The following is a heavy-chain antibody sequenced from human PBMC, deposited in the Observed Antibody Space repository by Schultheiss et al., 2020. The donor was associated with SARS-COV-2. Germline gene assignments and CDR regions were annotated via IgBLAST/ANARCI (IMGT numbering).Heavy chain of an antibody. Sequence: ASVKVSCKASGYTFTGYYMHWVRQAPGQGLEWMGIINPSGGSTSYAQKFQGRVTMTTDTSTSTAYMELRSLRSDDTAVYYCARVGEAISKISAYDYWGQGTLVTVSS. J-gene: IGHJ4*02. CDR1: GYTFTGYY. CDR2: INPSGGST. V-gene: IGHV1-46*01. D-gene: IGHD2-21*01. CDR3: ARVGEAISKISAYDY.